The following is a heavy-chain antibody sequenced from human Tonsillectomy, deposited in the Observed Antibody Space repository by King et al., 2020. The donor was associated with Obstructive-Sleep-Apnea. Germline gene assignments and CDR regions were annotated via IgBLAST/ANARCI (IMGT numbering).Heavy chain of an antibody. CDR3: VRDLREVEPRRNRYFYYGMDV. CDR2: IRSEVYSGTT. J-gene: IGHJ6*02. D-gene: IGHD1-26*01. CDR1: GFTFGDYA. V-gene: IGHV3-49*03. Sequence: VQLVESGGGLVQPGRSLRLSCTPSGFTFGDYAMSWFRQAPGKGLEWVGFIRSEVYSGTTQYAASVKGRFTISRDDSKSIVYLQMNSLQIEDTAKYYCVRDLREVEPRRNRYFYYGMDVWGQGTTVIVSS.